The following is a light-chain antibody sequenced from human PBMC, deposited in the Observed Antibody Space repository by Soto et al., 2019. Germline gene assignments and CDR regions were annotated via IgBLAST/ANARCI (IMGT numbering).Light chain of an antibody. J-gene: IGLJ2*01. CDR1: SSDVGGYNY. CDR2: GVS. CDR3: SSYTRNSTLV. Sequence: QSALTQPASVSGSPGQSITIPCTGTSSDVGGYNYVSWFQQHPGKAPKLIIYGVSTRPSGVSNRFSGSKSGNTASLTISGLQADDEADYYCSSYTRNSTLVFGGGTKLTVL. V-gene: IGLV2-14*01.